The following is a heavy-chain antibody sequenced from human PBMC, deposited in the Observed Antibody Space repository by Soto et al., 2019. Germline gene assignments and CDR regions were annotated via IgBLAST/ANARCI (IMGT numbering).Heavy chain of an antibody. CDR3: ARDSFYDYVWGSYRNDAFDI. D-gene: IGHD3-16*02. CDR1: GGSFSGYY. CDR2: INHSGST. Sequence: SETLSLTCAVYGGSFSGYYWSWIRQPPGKGLEWIGEINHSGSTNYNPSLKSRVTISVDTSKNQFSLKLSSVTAADTAVYYCARDSFYDYVWGSYRNDAFDIWGQGTMVT. J-gene: IGHJ3*02. V-gene: IGHV4-34*01.